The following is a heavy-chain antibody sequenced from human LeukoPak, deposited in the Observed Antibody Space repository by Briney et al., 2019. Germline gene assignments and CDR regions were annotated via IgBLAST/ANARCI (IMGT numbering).Heavy chain of an antibody. CDR1: GGSISSDY. CDR3: ARHLNTPMVKAHFDY. J-gene: IGHJ4*02. CDR2: IYHSGTT. Sequence: PSETLSLTCTVSGGSISSDYWTWIRQPPGKGLEWIGYIYHSGTTNYNPSLKSRVTMSIYTSKNQFSLKLSSVTAADTAVYYCARHLNTPMVKAHFDYWGQGTLITVSS. D-gene: IGHD5-18*01. V-gene: IGHV4-59*08.